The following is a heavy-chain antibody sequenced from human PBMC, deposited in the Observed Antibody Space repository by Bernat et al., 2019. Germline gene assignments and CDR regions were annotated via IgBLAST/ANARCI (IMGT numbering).Heavy chain of an antibody. V-gene: IGHV1-3*01. CDR1: GYTFTSYA. CDR3: ARDKQYSSSSRAFDI. D-gene: IGHD6-6*01. Sequence: QVQLVQSGAEVKKPGASVKVSCKASGYTFTSYAMHWVRQAPGQRLEWMGWINAGNGNTKYSQKFQGRVTITRDTSAGTAYMELSSLRSEDTAVYYCARDKQYSSSSRAFDIWGQGTMVTVSS. CDR2: INAGNGNT. J-gene: IGHJ3*02.